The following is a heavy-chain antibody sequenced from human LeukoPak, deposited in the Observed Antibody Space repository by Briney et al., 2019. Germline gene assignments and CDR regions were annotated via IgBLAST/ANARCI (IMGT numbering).Heavy chain of an antibody. V-gene: IGHV4-59*01. D-gene: IGHD4-23*01. J-gene: IGHJ3*02. Sequence: SETLSLTCTVSGGSISSYYWSWIRQPPGKGLEWIGYIYYSGSTNYNPSLKSRVTISVDTSKNQFSLKLSSVTAADTAVYYCAGGYSARAFDIWGHETMGTVSS. CDR2: IYYSGST. CDR3: AGGYSARAFDI. CDR1: GGSISSYY.